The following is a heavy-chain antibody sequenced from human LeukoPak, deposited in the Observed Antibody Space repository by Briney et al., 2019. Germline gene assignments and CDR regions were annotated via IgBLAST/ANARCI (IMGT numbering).Heavy chain of an antibody. CDR1: GYTFTSYY. V-gene: IGHV1-46*01. CDR2: INPSGGST. J-gene: IGHJ3*02. CDR3: ARVYGSGSYRDAFDI. D-gene: IGHD3-10*01. Sequence: ASVKVSCKASGYTFTSYYMHWVRQAPGQGLEWMGIINPSGGSTSYAQKLQGRVTMTRDTSTSTVYMELSSLRSEDTAVYYCARVYGSGSYRDAFDIWGQGIMVTVSS.